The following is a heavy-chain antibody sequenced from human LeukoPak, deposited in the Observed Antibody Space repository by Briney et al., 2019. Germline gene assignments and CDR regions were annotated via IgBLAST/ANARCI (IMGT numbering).Heavy chain of an antibody. CDR1: GFTFSSYC. CDR3: AKAVAVLLFHP. Sequence: GRSLRLSCAASGFTFSSYCMHWVRHAPGKGLEWVAFIRYDGSNTYYADSVKGRFTISRDNSTNTPYLQMNSLRAEHTAVNYCAKAVAVLLFHPWGQGTLVTLPS. CDR2: IRYDGSNT. V-gene: IGHV3-30*02. J-gene: IGHJ5*02. D-gene: IGHD2-15*01.